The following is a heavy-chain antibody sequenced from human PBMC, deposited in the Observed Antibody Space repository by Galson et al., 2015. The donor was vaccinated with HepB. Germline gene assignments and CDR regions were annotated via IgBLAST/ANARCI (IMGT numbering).Heavy chain of an antibody. Sequence: SLRLSCAGSGFTFSNVWMSWVRQVPGKGLEWVGRIKSKNDGETTDYTAPVTGRFIISRDDSKSTVYLQMNSLTTEDTGVYYCTTDSLSDCGHDCWGRFDPWGQGTLVTVSS. D-gene: IGHD2-21*02. CDR3: TTDSLSDCGHDCWGRFDP. CDR1: GFTFSNVW. V-gene: IGHV3-15*01. J-gene: IGHJ5*02. CDR2: IKSKNDGETT.